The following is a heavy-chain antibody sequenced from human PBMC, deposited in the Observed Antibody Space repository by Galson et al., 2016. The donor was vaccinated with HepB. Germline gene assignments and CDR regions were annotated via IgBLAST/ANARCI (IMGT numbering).Heavy chain of an antibody. Sequence: SLRLSCAASGFIFKDYAMHWVRQAPGKGLEWVSSISWNSGSIGYADSVKGRFTISRDNAKNSLYLQMNSLRAEDTAFYYCAQDKASMSVGATNFLHWGQGTLVTVSS. J-gene: IGHJ1*01. D-gene: IGHD1-26*01. CDR2: ISWNSGSI. V-gene: IGHV3-9*01. CDR3: AQDKASMSVGATNFLH. CDR1: GFIFKDYA.